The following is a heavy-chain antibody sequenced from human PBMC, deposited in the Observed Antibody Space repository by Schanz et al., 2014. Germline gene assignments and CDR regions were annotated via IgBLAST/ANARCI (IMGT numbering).Heavy chain of an antibody. V-gene: IGHV3-30*03. D-gene: IGHD5-12*01. CDR3: ARGGGPEDVFDI. J-gene: IGHJ3*02. Sequence: QVDLVESGGGVVQPGRSLTLSCAVSTSLFSRSVIHWVRQAPGKGLEWVAVISDDGSNHYYPDSVKGRFTISRDNSKNTLYLQMSSLRAEDTAVYYCARGGGPEDVFDIWGQGTILTVSS. CDR2: ISDDGSNH. CDR1: TSLFSRSV.